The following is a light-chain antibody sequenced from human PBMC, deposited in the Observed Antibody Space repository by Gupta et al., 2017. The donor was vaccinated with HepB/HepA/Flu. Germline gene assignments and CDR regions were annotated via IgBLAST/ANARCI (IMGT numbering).Light chain of an antibody. J-gene: IGLJ3*02. CDR2: RNN. CDR3: AAWGDSLSGWV. V-gene: IGLV1-47*01. CDR1: SSNIGSNY. Sequence: QPVLTQPPSASGTPGQRVTISCSGSSSNIGSNYVYWYQQLPGTAPKLLIYRNNQRPSGVPDRFSGSKSGTSASLAISGLRAEDEADYYCAAWGDSLSGWVFGGGTKLTVL.